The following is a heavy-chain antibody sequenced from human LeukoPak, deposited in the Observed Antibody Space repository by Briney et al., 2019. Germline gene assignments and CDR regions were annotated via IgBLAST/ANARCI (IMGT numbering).Heavy chain of an antibody. V-gene: IGHV3-74*01. CDR2: IDTDGTSA. D-gene: IGHD6-13*01. CDR1: EFTFSSYW. CDR3: VRLGGSSSVDH. Sequence: GGSLRLSCEASEFTFSSYWMHWVRQVPGKGLVWVSRIDTDGTSAAYADSVKGRFSISRDNAKNTLYLQMDSLRAEDTAVYYCVRLGGSSSVDHWGGGTLVSVSS. J-gene: IGHJ4*02.